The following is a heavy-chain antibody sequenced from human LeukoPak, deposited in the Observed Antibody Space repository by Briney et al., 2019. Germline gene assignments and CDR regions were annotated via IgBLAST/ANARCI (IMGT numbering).Heavy chain of an antibody. V-gene: IGHV3-7*01. CDR2: IKQDGSEK. Sequence: PGGSLRLSCAASGFTFSSYWMSWVRQAPGKGLEWVANIKQDGSEKYHVDSVKGRFTISRDNAKNSLYLQMNSLRAEDTAVYYCSKEKSTVLTPGVDYWGQGTLVTVSS. CDR3: SKEKSTVLTPGVDY. J-gene: IGHJ4*02. CDR1: GFTFSSYW. D-gene: IGHD4-23*01.